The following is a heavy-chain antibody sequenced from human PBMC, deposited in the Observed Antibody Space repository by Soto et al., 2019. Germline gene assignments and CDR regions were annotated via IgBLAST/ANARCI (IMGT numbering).Heavy chain of an antibody. V-gene: IGHV3-73*01. CDR1: GFTLSGFD. J-gene: IGHJ4*02. Sequence: EVQLVESGGGLVQPGGSLKLSCAASGFTLSGFDIHWVRQASGEGLEWVGRIKTKVESYATELAASVKGRFTISRDDPKNTAYLEMNSLKTEDTAVYYYTRRYCSGGGCYSDFDYWGQGALVTVSS. CDR3: TRRYCSGGGCYSDFDY. CDR2: IKTKVESYAT. D-gene: IGHD2-15*01.